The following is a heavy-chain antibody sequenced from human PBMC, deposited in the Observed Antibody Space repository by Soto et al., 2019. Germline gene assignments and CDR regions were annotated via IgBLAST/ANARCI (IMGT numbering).Heavy chain of an antibody. Sequence: PRGSLRLSCAASGFTFSSYAMSWVRQALGKGLEWVASISGSGGRTYYEDSVKGRLTISRDNSKKTLYLQMNSLRAEDTAVYYCAKDSFLILNVWFYXWGQGTRFPVSX. CDR1: GFTFSSYA. D-gene: IGHD3-16*01. CDR3: AKDSFLILNVWFYX. J-gene: IGHJ5*02. CDR2: ISGSGGRT. V-gene: IGHV3-23*01.